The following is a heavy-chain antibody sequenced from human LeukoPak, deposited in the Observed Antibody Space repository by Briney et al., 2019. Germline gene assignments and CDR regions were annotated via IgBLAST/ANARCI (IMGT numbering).Heavy chain of an antibody. CDR2: ISAYNGNT. CDR1: GYTFTSYG. Sequence: ASVKVSCKASGYTFTSYGISWVRQALGQGLEWMGWISAYNGNTNYAQKLQGRVTMTTDTSTSTAYMELRSLRSDDTAVYYCARDPGYCSSTSCSDFDYWGQGTLVTGSS. V-gene: IGHV1-18*01. D-gene: IGHD2-2*03. CDR3: ARDPGYCSSTSCSDFDY. J-gene: IGHJ4*02.